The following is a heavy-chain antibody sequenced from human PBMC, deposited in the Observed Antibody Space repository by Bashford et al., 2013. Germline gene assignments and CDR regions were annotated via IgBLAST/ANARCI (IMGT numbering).Heavy chain of an antibody. J-gene: IGHJ4*02. V-gene: IGHV3-48*04. CDR3: GRADLGLVGIDS. CDR2: ISSSSNII. CDR1: GFSFSFYA. D-gene: IGHD6-19*01. Sequence: GSLRLSCEASGFSFSFYAMNWVRQVPGKGLEWVAYISSSSNIIYHADSVKGRFTISRDNSKDSLFLQMNSLRREDSGFYYCGRADLGLVGIDSWGRGTLVTVSS.